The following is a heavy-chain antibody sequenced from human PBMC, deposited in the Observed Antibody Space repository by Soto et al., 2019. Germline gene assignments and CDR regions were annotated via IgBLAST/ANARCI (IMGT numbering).Heavy chain of an antibody. CDR2: IWYDGSNK. J-gene: IGHJ4*02. Sequence: QVQLVESGGGVVQPGRSLRLSCAASGFTFSSYGMHWVRQAPGKGLEWVAVIWYDGSNKYYADSVKGRITISRDNSKNTLYLQMNRLRAEDTAVYYCARDGYCSGSSCYCVPVFDYWGQGNLVTVSS. V-gene: IGHV3-33*01. CDR1: GFTFSSYG. CDR3: ARDGYCSGSSCYCVPVFDY. D-gene: IGHD2-15*01.